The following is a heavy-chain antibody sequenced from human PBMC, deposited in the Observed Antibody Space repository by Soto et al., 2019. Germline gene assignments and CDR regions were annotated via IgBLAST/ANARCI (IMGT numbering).Heavy chain of an antibody. J-gene: IGHJ6*02. CDR2: IIPIFGTA. D-gene: IGHD6-6*01. CDR3: ARDMYSSSSVEYYYYYYGMDV. CDR1: GGTFSSYA. Sequence: ASVKVSCKASGGTFSSYAISWVRQAPGQGLEWMGGIIPIFGTANYAQKFQGRVTITADESTSTAYMELSSLRSEDTAVYYCARDMYSSSSVEYYYYYYGMDVWGQGTTVTVSS. V-gene: IGHV1-69*13.